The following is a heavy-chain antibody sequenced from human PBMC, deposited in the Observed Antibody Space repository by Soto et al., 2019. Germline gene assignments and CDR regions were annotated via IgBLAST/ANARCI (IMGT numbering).Heavy chain of an antibody. Sequence: PSETLCLTCTVSGGSISSSSYYWGWIRQPPGKGLEWIGSIYYSGSTYYNPSLKSRVTISVDTSKNQFSLKLSSVTAADTAVYYCARHANYDPIPDAFDIWGQGTMVTVSS. J-gene: IGHJ3*02. D-gene: IGHD3-22*01. CDR1: GGSISSSSYY. V-gene: IGHV4-39*01. CDR2: IYYSGST. CDR3: ARHANYDPIPDAFDI.